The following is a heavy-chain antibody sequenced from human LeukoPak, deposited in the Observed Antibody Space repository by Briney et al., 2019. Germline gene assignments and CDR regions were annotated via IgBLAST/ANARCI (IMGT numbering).Heavy chain of an antibody. J-gene: IGHJ4*02. D-gene: IGHD3-9*01. Sequence: PGGSLRLSCAASGFTFSSYWMSWVRQAPGKGLEWVANIKQDGSEKYYVDSVKGRFTISRDNAKNSLYLQMNSLRAEDTAVYYCARTTKEFDILTGYYFDYWGQGTLVTVSS. CDR3: ARTTKEFDILTGYYFDY. CDR1: GFTFSSYW. V-gene: IGHV3-7*01. CDR2: IKQDGSEK.